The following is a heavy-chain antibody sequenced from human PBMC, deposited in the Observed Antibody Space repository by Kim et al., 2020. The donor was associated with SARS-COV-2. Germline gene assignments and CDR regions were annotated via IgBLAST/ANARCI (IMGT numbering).Heavy chain of an antibody. CDR3: ARVGLYYDILTGPPYYYYGMDV. CDR1: GGTFSSYA. CDR2: IIPIFGTA. V-gene: IGHV1-69*13. Sequence: SVKVSCKASGGTFSSYAISWVRQAPGQGLEWMGGIIPIFGTANYAQKFQGRVTITADESTSTAYMELSSLRSEDTAVYYCARVGLYYDILTGPPYYYYGMDVWGQGTTVTVSS. J-gene: IGHJ6*02. D-gene: IGHD3-9*01.